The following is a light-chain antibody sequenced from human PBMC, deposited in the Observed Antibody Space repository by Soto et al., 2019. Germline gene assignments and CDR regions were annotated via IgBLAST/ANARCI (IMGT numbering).Light chain of an antibody. J-gene: IGKJ4*01. CDR2: DAS. Sequence: EIVITQSPDTLSVSPGDRATLSCRASQSVSSSLAWYQQIPGQGPRLLIYDASTRATGIPARFGGSGSGTEFPLTISSLQSEDFAVYYCQQYNNWPPLTFGGGTKVELK. CDR1: QSVSSS. CDR3: QQYNNWPPLT. V-gene: IGKV3-15*01.